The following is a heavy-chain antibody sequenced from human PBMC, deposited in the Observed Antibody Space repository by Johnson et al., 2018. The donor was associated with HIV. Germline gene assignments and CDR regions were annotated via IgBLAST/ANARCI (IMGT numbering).Heavy chain of an antibody. J-gene: IGHJ3*02. Sequence: VQLVESGGALVQPGGSLRLSCAASGFIFSSYDMHWVRQATGKGLEWVSSIGTAGDTYYPDSVKGRFTISRENAKNTLYLQMNSLRAEDTAVYYCARPDRVNSIVVVPAGAFDIWGQGTMVTVSS. D-gene: IGHD2-2*01. CDR2: IGTAGDT. V-gene: IGHV3-13*01. CDR1: GFIFSSYD. CDR3: ARPDRVNSIVVVPAGAFDI.